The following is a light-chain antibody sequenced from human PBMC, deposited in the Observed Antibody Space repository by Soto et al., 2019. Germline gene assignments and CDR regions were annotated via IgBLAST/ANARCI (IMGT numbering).Light chain of an antibody. CDR3: HQYHYWWT. CDR1: QYVSGH. J-gene: IGKJ1*01. CDR2: GVS. V-gene: IGKV3-15*01. Sequence: EIVLTQSPVNLSVSPGARVTLSCRASQYVSGHFAWYQQRPGQAPRLIISGVSTRATGVPARFSGSGSGTEFTLTSNSLQSEDFAVYYCHQYHYWWTFGQGTRVEIK.